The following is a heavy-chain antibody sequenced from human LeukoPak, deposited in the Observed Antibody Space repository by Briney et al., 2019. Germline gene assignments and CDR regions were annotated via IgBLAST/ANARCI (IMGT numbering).Heavy chain of an antibody. V-gene: IGHV1-2*02. Sequence: GASVKVSCKASGYSFTGYYIHWVRQAPGQGLEWMGWINPNSGGTNYAQTFQGRVTMTRDTSISTAYMELSRLRSDDTAVYYCARGGLRFLEWSDFDYWGQGTLVTVSS. CDR1: GYSFTGYY. CDR3: ARGGLRFLEWSDFDY. J-gene: IGHJ4*02. D-gene: IGHD3-3*01. CDR2: INPNSGGT.